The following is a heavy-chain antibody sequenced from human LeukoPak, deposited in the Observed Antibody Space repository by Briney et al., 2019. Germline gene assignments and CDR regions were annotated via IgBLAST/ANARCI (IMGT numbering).Heavy chain of an antibody. CDR3: AKDHSIAAAGRGSYYFDY. CDR1: GFTFSSYG. CDR2: IRYDGSPK. J-gene: IGHJ4*02. D-gene: IGHD6-13*01. Sequence: PGGSLRLSCAASGFTFSSYGMHWVRQAPGKGLEWVAFIRYDGSPKYYADSVKGRFTISRDNPKNTLHLQMNSLRAEDTAVYYCAKDHSIAAAGRGSYYFDYWGQGTLVTVSS. V-gene: IGHV3-30*02.